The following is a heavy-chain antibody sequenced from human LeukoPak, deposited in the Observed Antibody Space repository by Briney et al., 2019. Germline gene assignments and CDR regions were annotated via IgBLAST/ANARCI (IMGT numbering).Heavy chain of an antibody. CDR3: ATWVNLGNYFDY. D-gene: IGHD1-7*01. J-gene: IGHJ4*02. V-gene: IGHV3-23*01. Sequence: GGSLRLSCAASGFTFSSYAMSWVRQAPGKGLEWVSAISGSGGSTYYADSVKGRFTISRDNSKNTLYLQMNSLRAEDTAVYYCATWVNLGNYFDYWGQGTLVTVSS. CDR2: ISGSGGST. CDR1: GFTFSSYA.